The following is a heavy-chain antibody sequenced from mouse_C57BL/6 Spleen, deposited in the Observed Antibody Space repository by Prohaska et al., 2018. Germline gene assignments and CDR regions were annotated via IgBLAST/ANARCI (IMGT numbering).Heavy chain of an antibody. CDR1: GFTFSNYW. V-gene: IGHV6-3*01. J-gene: IGHJ3*01. Sequence: EVKLEESGGGLVQPGGSMKLSCVASGFTFSNYWMNWVRQSPEKGLEWVAQIRLKSDNYATHYAESVKGRFTISRDDSKSSVYLQMNNLRAEDTGIYYCTGGYDYDEPPYWGQGTLVTVSA. CDR2: IRLKSDNYAT. CDR3: TGGYDYDEPPY. D-gene: IGHD2-4*01.